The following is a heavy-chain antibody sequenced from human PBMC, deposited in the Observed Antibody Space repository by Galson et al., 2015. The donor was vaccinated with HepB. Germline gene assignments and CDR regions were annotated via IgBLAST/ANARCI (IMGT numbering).Heavy chain of an antibody. D-gene: IGHD5-18*01. V-gene: IGHV3-23*01. CDR2: ISGSGGST. CDR1: GFTFSSYA. Sequence: SLRLSCAASGFTFSSYAMSWVRQAPGKGLEWVSAISGSGGSTYYADSVKGRFTISRDNSKNTLYLQMNSLRAEDTAVYYCARNRIQLWAALDYWGQGTLVTVSS. CDR3: ARNRIQLWAALDY. J-gene: IGHJ4*02.